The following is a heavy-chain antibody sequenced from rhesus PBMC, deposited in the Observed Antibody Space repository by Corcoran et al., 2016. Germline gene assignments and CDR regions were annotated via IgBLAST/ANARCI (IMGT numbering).Heavy chain of an antibody. J-gene: IGHJ4*01. V-gene: IGHV4-165*02. Sequence: QVQLQESGPGLVKPSETMSLTCSVSAGSISGHYCNWFRQPPGKGRECIGYICGSSGHTYYHVSLKSRVSMSTYTSKNLFSLKLTSVTAADTAVYYCARFPGYYPNFDYWGQGVLVTVSS. CDR1: AGSISGHY. D-gene: IGHD3-28*01. CDR2: ICGSSGHT. CDR3: ARFPGYYPNFDY.